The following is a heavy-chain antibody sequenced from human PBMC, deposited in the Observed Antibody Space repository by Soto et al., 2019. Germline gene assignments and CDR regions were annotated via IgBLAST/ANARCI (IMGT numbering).Heavy chain of an antibody. CDR3: VTDGANSLCNAFDL. D-gene: IGHD2-8*01. J-gene: IGHJ5*02. Sequence: PSETLTLTGTVSGTSFSGFYWSWFRKSAGKGLEWIGRIYATGTNDSNPSFKRGVMMSVDNTKNQFALKLRCVIDADTAVYYCVTDGANSLCNAFDLWGQGISVTVSS. CDR2: IYATGTN. V-gene: IGHV4-4*07. CDR1: GTSFSGFY.